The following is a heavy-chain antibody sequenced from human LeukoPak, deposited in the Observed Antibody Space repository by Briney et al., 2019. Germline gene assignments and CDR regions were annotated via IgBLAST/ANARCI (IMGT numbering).Heavy chain of an antibody. J-gene: IGHJ4*02. Sequence: PGGSLRLSCAASGFTFSSYGMHWVRQAPGKGLEWVAFIRYDGSNKYYADSVKGRFTISRDNSKNTLYLQMNSLRAEDTAVYYCAKDGGYYDWLFPLGYWGQGTLVTVSS. D-gene: IGHD3-9*01. CDR3: AKDGGYYDWLFPLGY. V-gene: IGHV3-30*02. CDR2: IRYDGSNK. CDR1: GFTFSSYG.